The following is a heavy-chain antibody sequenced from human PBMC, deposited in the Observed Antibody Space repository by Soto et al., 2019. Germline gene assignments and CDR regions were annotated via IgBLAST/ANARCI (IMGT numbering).Heavy chain of an antibody. Sequence: QVQLLQWGAGLLKPSETLSLTCAVYGGSFSGYYWSWIRQPPGKGLEWIGEINHSGSTNYNPSLKSRVTISVDTSKNQFSLKLSSVTAADTAVYYCARGHFYGDQSPNFDYWGQGTLVTVSS. CDR1: GGSFSGYY. D-gene: IGHD4-17*01. J-gene: IGHJ4*02. V-gene: IGHV4-34*01. CDR3: ARGHFYGDQSPNFDY. CDR2: INHSGST.